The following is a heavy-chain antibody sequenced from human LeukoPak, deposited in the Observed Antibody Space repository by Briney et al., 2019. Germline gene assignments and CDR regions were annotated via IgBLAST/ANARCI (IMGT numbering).Heavy chain of an antibody. CDR3: ARDGISYYDTLDAFDV. V-gene: IGHV4-61*02. Sequence: PSQTLSLTCTVSGGSISSGSYYWSSIRQPAGKGLEWIGRIYTSGSTNYNPSLKSRVTISVDTSKNQFSLKLSSVTAADTAVYYCARDGISYYDTLDAFDVWGQGTMVTVSS. CDR1: GGSISSGSYY. D-gene: IGHD3-22*01. CDR2: IYTSGST. J-gene: IGHJ3*01.